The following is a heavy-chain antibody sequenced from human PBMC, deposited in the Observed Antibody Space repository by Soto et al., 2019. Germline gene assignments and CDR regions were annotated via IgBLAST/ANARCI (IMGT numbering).Heavy chain of an antibody. D-gene: IGHD3-10*01. CDR3: ARDGGFGSGDSKLWAFDI. J-gene: IGHJ3*02. CDR2: THHSGNT. CDR1: GGSISGSQS. Sequence: SETLSLTCDVSGGSISGSQSWTWVRQPPGKGLDWIAETHHSGNTNYNPSLKSRAIISLDTSTNQFSLNLTLVTAADTAVSFPARDGGFGSGDSKLWAFDIWGEGTVVTVSS. V-gene: IGHV4-4*02.